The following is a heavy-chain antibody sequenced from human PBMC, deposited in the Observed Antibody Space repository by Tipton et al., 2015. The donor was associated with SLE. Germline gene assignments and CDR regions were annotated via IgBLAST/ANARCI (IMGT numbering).Heavy chain of an antibody. Sequence: TLSLTCTISGGSVGESHWSWIRQPPGKGLEWIGYIHYRGRTDYSPSLKSRVTISVDTSKNQFSLKLTSVTAADTAVYYCARGDSSGWRRVYFDNWGQGTLVTVSS. CDR1: GGSVGESH. V-gene: IGHV4-59*08. CDR2: IHYRGRT. J-gene: IGHJ4*02. D-gene: IGHD6-19*01. CDR3: ARGDSSGWRRVYFDN.